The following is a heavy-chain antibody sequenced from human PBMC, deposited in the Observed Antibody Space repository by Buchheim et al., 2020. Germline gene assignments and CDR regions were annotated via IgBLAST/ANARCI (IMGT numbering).Heavy chain of an antibody. V-gene: IGHV3-48*04. CDR3: ARDQPHYYGSGSYLSAYYYYYGMDV. D-gene: IGHD3-10*01. CDR2: ISSSSSTI. CDR1: GFTFSSYS. Sequence: EVQLVESGGGLVQPGGSLRLSCAASGFTFSSYSMNWVRQAPGKGLEWVSYISSSSSTIYYADSVKGRFTISRDNAKNPLYLQMNSLRAEDTAVYYCARDQPHYYGSGSYLSAYYYYYGMDVWGQGTT. J-gene: IGHJ6*02.